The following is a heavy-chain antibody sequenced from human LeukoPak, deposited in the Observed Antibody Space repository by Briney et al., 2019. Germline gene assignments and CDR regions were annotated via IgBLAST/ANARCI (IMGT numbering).Heavy chain of an antibody. D-gene: IGHD3-9*01. CDR1: GFTFSSYS. CDR2: ISSSSSYI. Sequence: GGSLRLSCAASGFTFSSYSMNWVRQAPGKGLEWVSSISSSSSYIYYADSVKGRFTISRDNAKNSLYLQMNSLRAEDTAVYYCAREAGENTILTGYYYYMDVWGKGTTVTISS. CDR3: AREAGENTILTGYYYYMDV. J-gene: IGHJ6*03. V-gene: IGHV3-21*01.